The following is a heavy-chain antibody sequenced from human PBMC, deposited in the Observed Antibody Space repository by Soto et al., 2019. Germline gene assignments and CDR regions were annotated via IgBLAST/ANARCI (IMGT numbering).Heavy chain of an antibody. CDR1: GFTFSSYA. J-gene: IGHJ6*02. Sequence: GGSLRLSCAASGFTFSSYAMSWVRQAPGKGLEWVSAISGSGGSTYYADSVKGRFTISRDNSKNTLYLQMNSLRAEDTAVYYCAKRTQLWLTHDYYYYYGMDVWGQGTTVTGSS. V-gene: IGHV3-23*01. CDR2: ISGSGGST. CDR3: AKRTQLWLTHDYYYYYGMDV. D-gene: IGHD5-18*01.